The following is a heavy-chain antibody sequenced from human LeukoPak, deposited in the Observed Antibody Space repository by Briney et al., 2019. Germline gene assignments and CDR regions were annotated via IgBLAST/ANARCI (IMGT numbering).Heavy chain of an antibody. CDR1: GFTFSSYS. J-gene: IGHJ3*02. D-gene: IGHD5-18*01. V-gene: IGHV3-21*01. CDR2: ITATSTYI. Sequence: GGSLRLSRAASGFTFSSYSVNWVRQAPGKGLEWVSCITATSTYIYHADSVKGRFTISRDNAKNSLYLQMNSLRAEDTAVYYCVRERYSHTLRAFDIWGQGTMVTVSS. CDR3: VRERYSHTLRAFDI.